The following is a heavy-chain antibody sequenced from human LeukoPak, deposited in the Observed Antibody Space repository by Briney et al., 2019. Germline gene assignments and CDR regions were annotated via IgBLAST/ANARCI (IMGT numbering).Heavy chain of an antibody. D-gene: IGHD1-26*01. V-gene: IGHV3-30*03. J-gene: IGHJ4*02. Sequence: TGRSLRLSCAASGFTFSAFGMHWVRQAPGKGLEWVAVISYDGSYEYLAESVKGRFTISRDDSKNTLYLQMNSLRAEDTAVYYCAREIYSGSYNFDYWGQGTLVTVSS. CDR1: GFTFSAFG. CDR2: ISYDGSYE. CDR3: AREIYSGSYNFDY.